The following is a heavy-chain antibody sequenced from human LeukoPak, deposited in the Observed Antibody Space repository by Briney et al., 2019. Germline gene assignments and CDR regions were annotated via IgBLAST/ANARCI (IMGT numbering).Heavy chain of an antibody. V-gene: IGHV3-48*02. CDR3: ARDQGRGIWFHD. CDR2: ISPSGDTI. J-gene: IGHJ1*01. CDR1: GFTFSIYS. D-gene: IGHD1-14*01. Sequence: GGSLRLSCAPSGFTFSIYSMNCVRQAPGKGLEWVSYISPSGDTIYCAGSVKGRFTISRDNAKNSLYLQMNSLRDEDTALYYCARDQGRGIWFHDWGQGTLVTVSS.